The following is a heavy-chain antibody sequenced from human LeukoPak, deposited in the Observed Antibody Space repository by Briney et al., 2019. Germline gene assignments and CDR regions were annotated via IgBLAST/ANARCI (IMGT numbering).Heavy chain of an antibody. CDR1: GYTFTNFR. J-gene: IGHJ4*02. V-gene: IGHV1-2*02. Sequence: ASVTVSCKASGYTFTNFRLHWLRQAHGQGLEWMGWVNRDSGGTNYQQNFQGRVTMTRDRSTSTVYMELSRLRSDDTAVYYCARENWYSDYWGQGTLVIVSS. CDR2: VNRDSGGT. D-gene: IGHD1-1*01. CDR3: ARENWYSDY.